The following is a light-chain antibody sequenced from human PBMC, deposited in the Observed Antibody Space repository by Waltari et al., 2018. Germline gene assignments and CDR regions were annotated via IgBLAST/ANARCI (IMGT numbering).Light chain of an antibody. V-gene: IGLV2-18*01. CDR3: SLYTSSSPPVV. CDR1: SSDVGSYNR. Sequence: QSALTQPPSVSGSPGQSVTISCTGTSSDVGSYNRVSWYQQPPGPAPKLMIYEVSNRPSGVPDRFSGSKSGNTASLTISGLQAEDEADYYCSLYTSSSPPVVFGGGTKLTVL. CDR2: EVS. J-gene: IGLJ2*01.